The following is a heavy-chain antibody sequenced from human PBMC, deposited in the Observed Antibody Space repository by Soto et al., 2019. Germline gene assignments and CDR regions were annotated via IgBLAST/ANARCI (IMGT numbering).Heavy chain of an antibody. V-gene: IGHV3-21*01. CDR2: IRGFSPYT. CDR3: ARDRGYDAHDYYYNAMDV. CDR1: GFTFRTYT. Sequence: PGGYLRLSCISSGFTFRTYTMNWVRQSPGKGLEWVSGIRGFSPYTFYAESVRGRFTISRDNAKNSLFLQMDSLRAEDTAVYYCARDRGYDAHDYYYNAMDVWGQGPTVTVSS. D-gene: IGHD3-10*01. J-gene: IGHJ6*02.